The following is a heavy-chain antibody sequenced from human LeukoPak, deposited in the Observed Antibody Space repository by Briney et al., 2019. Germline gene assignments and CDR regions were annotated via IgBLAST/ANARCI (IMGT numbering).Heavy chain of an antibody. CDR1: GYTFTGYY. V-gene: IGHV1-2*02. CDR2: INPNSGDT. Sequence: ASVKVSCKTSGYTFTGYYIHWVRQAPGQGLEWMGWINPNSGDTNYAQKFQGRVSMTGDTSISTAYMELSRLRSDDTAVYYCARVYMAAAAYFQHWGQGTLVTVSS. CDR3: ARVYMAAAAYFQH. J-gene: IGHJ1*01. D-gene: IGHD6-13*01.